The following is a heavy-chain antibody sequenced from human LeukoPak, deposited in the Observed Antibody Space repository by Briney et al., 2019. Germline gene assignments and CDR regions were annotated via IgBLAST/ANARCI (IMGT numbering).Heavy chain of an antibody. CDR3: ARERSKQQLPGYNWFDP. J-gene: IGHJ5*02. D-gene: IGHD6-13*01. Sequence: PSQTLSLTCTVSGGSISSGGYYWSWIRQHPGKGLEWIGYIYYSGSTYYNPSLKSRVTISVDTSKNQFSLKLSSVTAADTAVYYCARERSKQQLPGYNWFDPWGQGTLITVSS. CDR2: IYYSGST. V-gene: IGHV4-31*03. CDR1: GGSISSGGYY.